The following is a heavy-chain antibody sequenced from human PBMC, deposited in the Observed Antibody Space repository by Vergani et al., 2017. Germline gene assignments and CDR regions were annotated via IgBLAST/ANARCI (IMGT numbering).Heavy chain of an antibody. CDR3: ITMVRGVISGDY. CDR1: GYTLTELS. V-gene: IGHV1-8*01. J-gene: IGHJ4*02. CDR2: MNPNSGNT. D-gene: IGHD3-10*01. Sequence: QVQLVQSGAEVQKPGASVKVSCKVSGYTLTELSMHWVRQAPGKGLEWMGWMNPNSGNTGYAQKFQGRVTMTRNTSISTAYMELSSLRSEDTAVYYCITMVRGVISGDYWGQGTLVTVSS.